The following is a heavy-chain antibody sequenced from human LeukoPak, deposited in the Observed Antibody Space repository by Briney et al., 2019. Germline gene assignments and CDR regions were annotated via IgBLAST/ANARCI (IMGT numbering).Heavy chain of an antibody. J-gene: IGHJ5*02. CDR2: INHSGST. CDR1: GGSFSGYY. D-gene: IGHD2-8*01. CDR3: ARILKGSGWFDP. V-gene: IGHV4-34*01. Sequence: SETLSLTCAVYGGSFSGYYWSWIRQPPGKGLEWIGEINHSGSTNYNPSLKSRVTISVDTSKNQFSLKLSSVTAADTAVYYCARILKGSGWFDPWGQGTLVTVFS.